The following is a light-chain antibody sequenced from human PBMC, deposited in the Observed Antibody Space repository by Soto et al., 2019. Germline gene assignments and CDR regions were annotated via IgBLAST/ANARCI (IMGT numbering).Light chain of an antibody. V-gene: IGKV3-20*01. J-gene: IGKJ5*01. CDR2: AAS. CDR1: QRVSSH. CDR3: QQYGSSPNT. Sequence: ETVMTQSPVTLSVSPGDTATLSCRASQRVSSHLAWYQQKPGQAPRLLIYAASTRATGIPVRFSGSGSGTDSTLTISRLEPEDFAVYYCQQYGSSPNTFGQGTRLEIK.